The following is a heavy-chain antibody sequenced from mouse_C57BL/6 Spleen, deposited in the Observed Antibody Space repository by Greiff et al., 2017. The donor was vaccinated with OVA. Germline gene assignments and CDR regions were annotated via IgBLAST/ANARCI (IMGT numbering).Heavy chain of an antibody. J-gene: IGHJ2*01. Sequence: DVQLVESGGGLVKPGGSLKLSRAASGFTFSDYGMHWVRQAPAKGLEWVAYISSGSSTIYYADTVKGRFTIPCDNAKNTLFLQMTSVRSEDTAMYYCARPGNPYYFDYWGQGTTLTVSS. V-gene: IGHV5-17*01. CDR2: ISSGSSTI. CDR1: GFTFSDYG. CDR3: ARPGNPYYFDY. D-gene: IGHD2-1*01.